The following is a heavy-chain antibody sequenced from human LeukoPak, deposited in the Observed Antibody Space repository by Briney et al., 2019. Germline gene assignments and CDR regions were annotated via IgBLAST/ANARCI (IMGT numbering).Heavy chain of an antibody. V-gene: IGHV3-48*03. CDR1: EFTFSSYE. D-gene: IGHD5-12*01. Sequence: HPGGSLRLSCTASEFTFSSYEMNWVRQAPGKGLEWVAYISNGGSNIRYADSVKGRLTISRDNANKSLYLQMNSLRAEDTAVYYCATSGGHGWNYYFDNWGQGTLVTVSS. CDR2: ISNGGSNI. CDR3: ATSGGHGWNYYFDN. J-gene: IGHJ4*02.